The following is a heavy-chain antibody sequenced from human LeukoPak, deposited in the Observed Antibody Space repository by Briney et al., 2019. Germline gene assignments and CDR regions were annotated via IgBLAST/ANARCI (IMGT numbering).Heavy chain of an antibody. Sequence: GGSLRLSCAASGFPFSTYWMSWVRQAPGKGPEWVANIKHDGTVTYYGDSVKGRFTISRDNAKNSLYLQMSRLRVEDTAMFYCAREIVGAHTEFDFWGQGTLVSVSS. V-gene: IGHV3-7*01. D-gene: IGHD1-26*01. CDR3: AREIVGAHTEFDF. CDR2: IKHDGTVT. CDR1: GFPFSTYW. J-gene: IGHJ4*02.